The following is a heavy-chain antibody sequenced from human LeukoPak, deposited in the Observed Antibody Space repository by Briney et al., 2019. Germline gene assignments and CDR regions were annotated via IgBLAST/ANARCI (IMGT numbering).Heavy chain of an antibody. Sequence: SETLSLTCAVYGGSFSGYYWSWIRQPPGKGLEWIGEINHSGSTNYNPSLKSRVTISVDTSKNQFSLKLSSVTAADTAVYYCARVVVPEWYFDLWGRGTLVTVSS. CDR3: ARVVVPEWYFDL. CDR1: GGSFSGYY. CDR2: INHSGST. D-gene: IGHD2-2*01. J-gene: IGHJ2*01. V-gene: IGHV4-34*01.